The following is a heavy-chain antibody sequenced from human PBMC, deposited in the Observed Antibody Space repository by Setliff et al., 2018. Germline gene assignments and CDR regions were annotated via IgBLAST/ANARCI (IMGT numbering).Heavy chain of an antibody. CDR3: ARLGRNNSAPPGDY. J-gene: IGHJ4*02. CDR2: IYPGDSHT. CDR1: GYSFPSYW. V-gene: IGHV5-51*01. D-gene: IGHD6-25*01. Sequence: PGESLKISCMASGYSFPSYWIGWVRQVPGKGLEWMGIIYPGDSHTRYSPSFQGQVTISADKSILTAFLQWTYLKASDSAMYYCARLGRNNSAPPGDYWGQGTLVTVSS.